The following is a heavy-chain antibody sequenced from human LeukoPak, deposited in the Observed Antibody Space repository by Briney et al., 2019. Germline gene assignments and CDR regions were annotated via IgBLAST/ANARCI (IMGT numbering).Heavy chain of an antibody. V-gene: IGHV3-30-3*01. CDR2: MSYDGSDK. CDR3: ARSPNWDWLLPFDY. J-gene: IGHJ4*02. CDR1: GFTFSSYA. D-gene: IGHD3/OR15-3a*01. Sequence: GGSLRLSRAASGFTFSSYAMHWVRQAPGKGLEWVALMSYDGSDKYYADSVKGRFTISRDNSKNTLHLQMNSLTTEDTAVYYCARSPNWDWLLPFDYWGQGTLVTVSS.